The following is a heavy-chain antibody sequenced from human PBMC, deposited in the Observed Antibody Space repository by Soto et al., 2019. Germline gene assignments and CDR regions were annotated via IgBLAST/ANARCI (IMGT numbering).Heavy chain of an antibody. Sequence: LSLTCTVSGGSISSGGYYWSWIRQHPGKGLEWIGYIYYSGSTYYNPSLKSRVTISVDTSKNQFSLKLSSVTAADTAVYYCARFDYGDYLFDPWGQGTLVTVSS. D-gene: IGHD4-17*01. J-gene: IGHJ5*02. CDR1: GGSISSGGYY. CDR2: IYYSGST. CDR3: ARFDYGDYLFDP. V-gene: IGHV4-31*03.